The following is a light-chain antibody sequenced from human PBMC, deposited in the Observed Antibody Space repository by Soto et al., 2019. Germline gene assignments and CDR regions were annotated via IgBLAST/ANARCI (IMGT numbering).Light chain of an antibody. CDR3: QRYGSSPT. Sequence: EILLTQSPGTLSLSPGERATLSCRASQTISSDYLAWYQQKPGQAPRLLIFGAATRAAEIPDRFSGSGSGTDFTLTISRLESEDFAVYYCQRYGSSPTFGQGTKVEIK. CDR1: QTISSDY. V-gene: IGKV3-20*01. CDR2: GAA. J-gene: IGKJ1*01.